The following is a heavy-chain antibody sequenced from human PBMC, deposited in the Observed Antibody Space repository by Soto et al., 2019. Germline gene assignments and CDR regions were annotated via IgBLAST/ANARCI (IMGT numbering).Heavy chain of an antibody. CDR3: AKVHLGPSHYYYYGMDV. V-gene: IGHV3-23*01. CDR2: ISGSGGST. Sequence: VGSLRLSCAASGFTFSSYAMSWVRQAPGKGLEWVSAISGSGGSTYYADSVKGRFTISRDNSKNTLYLQMNSLRAEDTAVYYCAKVHLGPSHYYYYGMDVWGQGTTVTVSS. CDR1: GFTFSSYA. J-gene: IGHJ6*02.